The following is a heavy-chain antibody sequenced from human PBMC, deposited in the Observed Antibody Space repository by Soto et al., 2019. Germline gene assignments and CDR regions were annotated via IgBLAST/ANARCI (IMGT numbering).Heavy chain of an antibody. CDR1: GYTFTSYG. CDR3: ARDSLVGSSPRVYNWFDP. V-gene: IGHV1-18*01. Sequence: ASVKVSCKTSGYTFTSYGISWVRQAPGQGLEWMGWINPYNGNTNYAQKFQGRVTITADESTSTAYMELSSLRSEDTAVYYCARDSLVGSSPRVYNWFDPWGQGTLVTVSS. J-gene: IGHJ5*02. CDR2: INPYNGNT. D-gene: IGHD1-26*01.